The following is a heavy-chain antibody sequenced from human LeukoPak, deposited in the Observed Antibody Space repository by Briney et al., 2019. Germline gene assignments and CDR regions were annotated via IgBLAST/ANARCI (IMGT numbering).Heavy chain of an antibody. V-gene: IGHV3-9*01. CDR2: ITWNSGRI. CDR1: GVTFDDYA. CDR3: ARDNDLLRYFDWPLDY. D-gene: IGHD3-9*01. J-gene: IGHJ4*02. Sequence: GRSLRLSCEASGVTFDDYAMHWVRQTPGKGLEWVSGITWNSGRIGYADSVKARFTISRDNAKNSLYLQMNSLRAEDTAVYYCARDNDLLRYFDWPLDYWGQGTLVTVSS.